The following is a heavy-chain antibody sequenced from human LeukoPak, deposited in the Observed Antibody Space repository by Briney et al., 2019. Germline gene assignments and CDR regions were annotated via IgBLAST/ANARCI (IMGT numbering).Heavy chain of an antibody. CDR2: ISGSGGST. V-gene: IGHV3-23*01. CDR1: GFTFSSYA. CDR3: AKAYDSSGYYPDY. D-gene: IGHD3-22*01. Sequence: GGSLRLSCAASGFTFSSYAMSWVRQAPGKGLEWVSSISGSGGSTYYADSVKGRFTISRDNSKNTLYLQMNTLRAEDTAVYSCAKAYDSSGYYPDYWGQGTLVTVSS. J-gene: IGHJ4*02.